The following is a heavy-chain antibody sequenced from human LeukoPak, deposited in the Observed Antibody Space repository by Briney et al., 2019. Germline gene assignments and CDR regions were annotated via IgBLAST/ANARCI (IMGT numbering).Heavy chain of an antibody. D-gene: IGHD6-19*01. Sequence: ASVKVSCKASGYTFTSYAMNWVRQAPGQGLEWMGWINTNTGNPTYAQGFTGRFVFSLDTSVSTAYLQISSLEAEDTAVYYCAREESSGWYRNYFDYWGQGTLVTVSS. J-gene: IGHJ4*02. CDR1: GYTFTSYA. CDR3: AREESSGWYRNYFDY. V-gene: IGHV7-4-1*02. CDR2: INTNTGNP.